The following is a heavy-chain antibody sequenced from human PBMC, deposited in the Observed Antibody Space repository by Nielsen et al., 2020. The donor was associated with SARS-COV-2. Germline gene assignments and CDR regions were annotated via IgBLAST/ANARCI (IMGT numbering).Heavy chain of an antibody. CDR1: GFTFSSYW. CDR2: IKQDGSEK. V-gene: IGHV3-7*01. Sequence: GESLKISCAASGFTFSSYWMSWVRQAPGKGLEWVANIKQDGSEKYYVDSVKGRFTISRDNAKNSLYLQMNSLRAEDTAVYYCARDLTMIVVVTSPGYWGQGTLVTVSS. CDR3: ARDLTMIVVVTSPGY. J-gene: IGHJ4*02. D-gene: IGHD3-22*01.